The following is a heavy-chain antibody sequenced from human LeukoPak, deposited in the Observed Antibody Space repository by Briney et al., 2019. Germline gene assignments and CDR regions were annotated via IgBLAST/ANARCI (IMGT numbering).Heavy chain of an antibody. CDR1: GGSISSSSYY. D-gene: IGHD3-10*01. CDR3: ASPRDPYYYGSGSGKQFDY. V-gene: IGHV4-39*01. J-gene: IGHJ4*02. CDR2: IYYSGST. Sequence: PSETLSLTCTVSGGSISSSSYYWGWIRQPPRKGLEWIGSIYYSGSTYYNPSLKSRVTISVDTSKNQFSLKLSSVTAADTAVYYCASPRDPYYYGSGSGKQFDYWGQGTLVTVSS.